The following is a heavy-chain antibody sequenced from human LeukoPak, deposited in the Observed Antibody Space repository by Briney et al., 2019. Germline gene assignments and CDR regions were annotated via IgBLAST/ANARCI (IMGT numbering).Heavy chain of an antibody. D-gene: IGHD1-26*01. CDR2: IHASGTT. Sequence: SETLSLTCTVSGGSISSYYWSWMRQPAGKGLEWIGRIHASGTTNYNPSLKSRLNMSMDTSKNQFSLNLSSVTAADTARYYCAREVSASGSPERDFDYWGQGTLVTVSS. V-gene: IGHV4-4*07. CDR1: GGSISSYY. J-gene: IGHJ4*02. CDR3: AREVSASGSPERDFDY.